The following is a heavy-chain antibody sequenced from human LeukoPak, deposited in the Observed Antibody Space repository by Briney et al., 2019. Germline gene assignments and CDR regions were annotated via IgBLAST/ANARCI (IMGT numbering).Heavy chain of an antibody. CDR1: GGSFSGYY. J-gene: IGHJ1*01. Sequence: KTSETLSLTCAVYGGSFSGYYWSWIRQPPGKGLEWIGEINHSGSTNYNPSLKSRVTISVDTSKNQFSLKLSSVTAADTAVYYCARAYYYEYFQHWGQGTLVTVSS. V-gene: IGHV4-34*01. CDR2: INHSGST. CDR3: ARAYYYEYFQH. D-gene: IGHD3-22*01.